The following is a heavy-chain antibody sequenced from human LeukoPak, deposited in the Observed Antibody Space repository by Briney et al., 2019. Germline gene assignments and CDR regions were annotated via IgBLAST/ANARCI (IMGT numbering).Heavy chain of an antibody. CDR3: ARARCGGDCYYSYYYYYMDV. CDR1: GFTFSSYS. Sequence: GGSLRLSCAASGFTFSSYSMNWVRQAPGKGLEWVSSISSSSYIYYADSVKGRFTISRDNAKNSLYLQMNSLRAEDTAVYYCARARCGGDCYYSYYYYYMDVWGKGTTVTVSS. J-gene: IGHJ6*03. V-gene: IGHV3-21*01. D-gene: IGHD2-21*01. CDR2: ISSSSYI.